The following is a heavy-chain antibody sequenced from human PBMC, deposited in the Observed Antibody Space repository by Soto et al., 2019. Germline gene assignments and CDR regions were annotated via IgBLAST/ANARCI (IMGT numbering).Heavy chain of an antibody. D-gene: IGHD3-16*01. CDR3: FGGNGGPQ. CDR1: GFTFSDYY. Sequence: VQLVESGGGLVKPGGSLRLSCAASGFTFSDYYMSWIRQAPGKGLEWVANIKPDGSATNYVDSVKGRFTISRDNVRNSVSLQMNSLRVEDTAVYFCFGGNGGPQWGQGTLVTVSS. V-gene: IGHV3-7*03. J-gene: IGHJ4*02. CDR2: IKPDGSAT.